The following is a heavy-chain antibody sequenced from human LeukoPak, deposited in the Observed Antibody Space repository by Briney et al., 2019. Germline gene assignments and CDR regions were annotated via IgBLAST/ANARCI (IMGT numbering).Heavy chain of an antibody. CDR1: GFTFNTYG. Sequence: GGSLRLSCAASGFTFNTYGMHWVRQAPGKGPEWVAVIWYDGSNKYFADSVKGRFTISRDNSKNSLYLQMNSLRAEDTAMYYCARALYSYGVLDYWGHGTLVSVSS. V-gene: IGHV3-33*01. D-gene: IGHD5-18*01. CDR3: ARALYSYGVLDY. J-gene: IGHJ4*01. CDR2: IWYDGSNK.